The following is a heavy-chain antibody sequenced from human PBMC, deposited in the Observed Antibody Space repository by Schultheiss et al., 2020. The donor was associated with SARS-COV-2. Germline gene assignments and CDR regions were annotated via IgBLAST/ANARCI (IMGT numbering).Heavy chain of an antibody. CDR3: AKDLSVGGRGGLYGMDV. D-gene: IGHD3-3*01. CDR1: GFTVSSNY. Sequence: GGSLRLSCAASGFTVSSNYMTWVRQAPGKGLEWVSYISSSGSTIYYADSVKGRFTISRDNSKNTLYLQMNSLRAEDTAVYYCAKDLSVGGRGGLYGMDVWGQGTTVTVSS. CDR2: ISSSGSTI. J-gene: IGHJ6*02. V-gene: IGHV3-48*01.